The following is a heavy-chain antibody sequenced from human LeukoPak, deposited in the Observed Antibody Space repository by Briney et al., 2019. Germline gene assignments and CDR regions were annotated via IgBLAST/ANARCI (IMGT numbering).Heavy chain of an antibody. V-gene: IGHV3-43*01. CDR3: AKDGVDTAGFDFDY. J-gene: IGHJ4*02. D-gene: IGHD5-18*01. CDR2: ISWDGGSR. Sequence: GGSLRLSCAASGFTFDGYTMHWVRQAPEKGLEWVSLISWDGGSRYYADSVKGRFTISRDNSKNSLYLQMNSLRTEDTALYYCAKDGVDTAGFDFDYWGQGTLVTVSS. CDR1: GFTFDGYT.